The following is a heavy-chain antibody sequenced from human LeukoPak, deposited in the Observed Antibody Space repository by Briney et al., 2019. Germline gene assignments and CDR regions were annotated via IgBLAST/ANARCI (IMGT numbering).Heavy chain of an antibody. CDR2: IIPIFGTA. Sequence: ASVKVSCKASGGTFSSYAISWVRQAPGQGLEWMGGIIPIFGTANYAQKFQGRVTITADESTSTAYMELSSLRSDDTAVYYCARGPWDTALTHAFDIWGQGTMVTVSS. CDR1: GGTFSSYA. J-gene: IGHJ3*02. CDR3: ARGPWDTALTHAFDI. V-gene: IGHV1-69*01. D-gene: IGHD5-18*01.